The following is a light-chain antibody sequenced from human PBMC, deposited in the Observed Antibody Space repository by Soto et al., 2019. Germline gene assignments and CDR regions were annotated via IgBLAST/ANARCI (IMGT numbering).Light chain of an antibody. V-gene: IGKV4-1*01. CDR2: WAS. CDR1: QSVLYSSNNKNF. J-gene: IGKJ2*01. CDR3: QQYYTTPYT. Sequence: DIVMTQSPDSLAVSLGERATINCKSSQSVLYSSNNKNFLAWYQQKPGQPPKLLIYWASTRESGAPDRFSGSGSGTEFTLTISSQQAEDVAVYYCQQYYTTPYTFGQGTKLEIK.